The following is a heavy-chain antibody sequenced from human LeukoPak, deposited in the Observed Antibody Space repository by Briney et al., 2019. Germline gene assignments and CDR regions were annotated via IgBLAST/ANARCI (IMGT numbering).Heavy chain of an antibody. CDR2: IYTSGST. CDR1: GGSISSYY. D-gene: IGHD3-3*01. V-gene: IGHV4-4*07. CDR3: ARTRHYDFWSGYLLDY. J-gene: IGHJ4*02. Sequence: PSETLSLTCTVSGGSISSYYWSWIRQPAAKGLEWIGRIYTSGSTNYNPSLKSRVTMSVDTSKNQFSLKLSSVTAADTAVYYCARTRHYDFWSGYLLDYWGQGTLVTVSS.